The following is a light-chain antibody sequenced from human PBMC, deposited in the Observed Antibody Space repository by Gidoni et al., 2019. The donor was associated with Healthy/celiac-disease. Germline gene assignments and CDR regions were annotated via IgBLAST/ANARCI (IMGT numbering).Light chain of an antibody. CDR2: EVS. V-gene: IGLV2-8*01. J-gene: IGLJ2*01. CDR3: SSYAGSNNPVV. Sequence: QSALTQPPSASGSPGQSVTISCTGTSSDVGGYNYVSWYQQHPGKAPKLMIYEVSKRPPGGPDRFAGSKSGNAASLTVSGLQAEDEADYYCSSYAGSNNPVVFGGGTKLTVL. CDR1: SSDVGGYNY.